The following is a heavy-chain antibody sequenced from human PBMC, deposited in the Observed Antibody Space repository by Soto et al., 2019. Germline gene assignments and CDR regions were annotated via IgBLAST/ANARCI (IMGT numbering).Heavy chain of an antibody. CDR1: GFTFSSYA. V-gene: IGHV3-23*01. Sequence: GGSLRLSCAASGFTFSSYAMSWVRQAPGKGLEWVSAISGSGGSTYYADSVKGRFTISRDNSKNTLYLQMNSLRAEDTAVYYCAKKPGYYDSSGYLDYWGQGTLVTVSS. D-gene: IGHD3-22*01. CDR3: AKKPGYYDSSGYLDY. CDR2: ISGSGGST. J-gene: IGHJ4*02.